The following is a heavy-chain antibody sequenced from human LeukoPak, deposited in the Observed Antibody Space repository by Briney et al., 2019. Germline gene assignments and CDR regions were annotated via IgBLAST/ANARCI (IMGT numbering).Heavy chain of an antibody. V-gene: IGHV1-18*01. Sequence: GASVKVSCKASGYTFTSHGISWVRQAPGQGLEWMGWISAYNGNTNYAQKLQGRVTMTTDTSTSTAYMELRSLRSDDTAVYYCASGYYDILTGYDWFDYWGQGTLVTVSS. CDR3: ASGYYDILTGYDWFDY. D-gene: IGHD3-9*01. J-gene: IGHJ4*02. CDR1: GYTFTSHG. CDR2: ISAYNGNT.